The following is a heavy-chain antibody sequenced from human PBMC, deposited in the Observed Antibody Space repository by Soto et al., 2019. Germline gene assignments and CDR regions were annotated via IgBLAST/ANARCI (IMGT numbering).Heavy chain of an antibody. CDR2: IYYSGST. CDR3: ARGGVSYYAILTGPNYYYGMDV. J-gene: IGHJ6*02. CDR1: GGSFSGYY. Sequence: PAETLSLTCARYGGSFSGYYWSWIRQPPGKGLEWIGYIYYSGSTYYNPSLKSRVTISVDTSKNQFSLKLSSVTAADTAVYYCARGGVSYYAILTGPNYYYGMDVWGQGTTVTVSS. V-gene: IGHV4-30-4*01. D-gene: IGHD3-9*01.